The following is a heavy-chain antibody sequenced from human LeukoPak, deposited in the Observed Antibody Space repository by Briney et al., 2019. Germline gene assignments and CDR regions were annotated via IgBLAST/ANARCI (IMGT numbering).Heavy chain of an antibody. D-gene: IGHD3-10*01. V-gene: IGHV4-34*01. J-gene: IGHJ4*02. Sequence: PSETLSLTCAVYGGSFSGYYWSWIRQPPGKGLEWIGEINHSGSTNYNPSPKSRVTISVDTSKNQFSLKLSSVTAADTAVYYCAREGYYGSGRLTDYWGQGTLVTVSS. CDR2: INHSGST. CDR1: GGSFSGYY. CDR3: AREGYYGSGRLTDY.